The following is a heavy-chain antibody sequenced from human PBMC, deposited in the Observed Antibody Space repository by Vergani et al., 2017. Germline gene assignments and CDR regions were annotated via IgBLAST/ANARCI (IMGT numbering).Heavy chain of an antibody. Sequence: EVQVVESGGGLIKPGGSLRLSCVVSGITFKNAWINWVRQAPGKGLEWVAGIWHDGSNEKYVDSVQGRFTISRDNSKNTLYLEMESLRVEDTAVYFCARDKSKRAPAVMGTYYYYMDVWGKGTKVTVSS. CDR2: IWHDGSNE. CDR1: GITFKNAW. D-gene: IGHD3-16*01. CDR3: ARDKSKRAPAVMGTYYYYMDV. V-gene: IGHV3-7*01. J-gene: IGHJ6*03.